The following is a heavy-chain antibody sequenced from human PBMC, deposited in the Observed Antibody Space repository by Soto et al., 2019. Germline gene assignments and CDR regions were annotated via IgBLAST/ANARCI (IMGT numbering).Heavy chain of an antibody. D-gene: IGHD4-4*01. J-gene: IGHJ6*03. Sequence: SETLSLTCTVSGGSISSYYWSWIRQPPGKGLEWIGYIYYSGSTNYNPSLKSRVTISVDTSKNKFSLKLSSVTAADTAVYYCARDGSSNYTSSPDYYYYYYMDVWGKGTTVTVSS. V-gene: IGHV4-59*01. CDR3: ARDGSSNYTSSPDYYYYYYMDV. CDR2: IYYSGST. CDR1: GGSISSYY.